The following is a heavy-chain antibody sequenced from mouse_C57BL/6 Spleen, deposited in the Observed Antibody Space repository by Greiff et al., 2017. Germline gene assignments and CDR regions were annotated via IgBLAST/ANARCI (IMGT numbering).Heavy chain of an antibody. Sequence: QVQLQQPGAELVMPGASVKLSCKASGYTFTSYWMHWVKQRPGQGLEWIGEIDPSDSYTNYNQKFKGKSTLTVDKSSSTAYMQLSSLTSEDSAVYYCAVYYDYLAYWGQGTLVTVSA. J-gene: IGHJ3*01. CDR3: AVYYDYLAY. CDR1: GYTFTSYW. V-gene: IGHV1-69*01. D-gene: IGHD2-4*01. CDR2: IDPSDSYT.